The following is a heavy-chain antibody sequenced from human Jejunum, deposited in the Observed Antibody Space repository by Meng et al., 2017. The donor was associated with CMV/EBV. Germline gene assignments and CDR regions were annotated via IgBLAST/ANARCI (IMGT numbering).Heavy chain of an antibody. J-gene: IGHJ4*02. CDR3: VREDIVVFDY. CDR2: IKQDGSAT. Sequence: LAVSGFTCSNFWMGWVRQSRGMGLEWVANIKQDGSATYYADSVKGRFTISRDNAKNSLYLQMDNLRADDTAVYYCVREDIVVFDYWGQGTLVTVSS. D-gene: IGHD2-15*01. CDR1: GFTCSNFW. V-gene: IGHV3-7*01.